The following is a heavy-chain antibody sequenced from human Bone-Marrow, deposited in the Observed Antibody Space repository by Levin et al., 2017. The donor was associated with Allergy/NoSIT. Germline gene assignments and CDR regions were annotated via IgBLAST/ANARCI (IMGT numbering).Heavy chain of an antibody. D-gene: IGHD6-13*01. CDR2: IKSKTDGGTT. J-gene: IGHJ4*02. V-gene: IGHV3-15*01. Sequence: GGSLRLSCAASGLTFNNAWMSWVRQAPGKGLDWVGRIKSKTDGGTTEYAVAVKGRFTISRDDSKNTLYLQMNSLKTEDTAVYYCTTWEPAAGSFRDYWGQGTLVTVSS. CDR3: TTWEPAAGSFRDY. CDR1: GLTFNNAW.